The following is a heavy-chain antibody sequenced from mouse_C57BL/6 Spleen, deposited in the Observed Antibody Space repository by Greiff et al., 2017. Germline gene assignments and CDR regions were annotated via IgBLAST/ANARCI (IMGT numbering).Heavy chain of an antibody. CDR3: ARVNDGYYAMDY. D-gene: IGHD2-3*01. J-gene: IGHJ4*01. Sequence: QVHVKQSGAELVKPGASVKISCKASGYAFSSYWMNWVKQRPGKGLEWIGQIYPGDGATNYNGKFKGKATLTADKSSSTAYMQLSSLNSEDSAVYFCARVNDGYYAMDYWGQGTSVTVSS. CDR2: IYPGDGAT. CDR1: GYAFSSYW. V-gene: IGHV1-80*01.